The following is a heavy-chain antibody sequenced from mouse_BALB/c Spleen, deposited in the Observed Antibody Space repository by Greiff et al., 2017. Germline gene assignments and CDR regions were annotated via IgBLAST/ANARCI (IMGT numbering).Heavy chain of an antibody. Sequence: EVKLMESGAELVRSGASVKLSCTASGFNIKDYYMHWVKQRPEQGLEWIGWIDPENGDTEYAPKFQGKATMTADTSSNTAYLQLSSLTSEDTAVYYCNIYDGDYWGQGTTLTVSS. CDR3: NIYDGDY. D-gene: IGHD2-3*01. CDR1: GFNIKDYY. J-gene: IGHJ2*01. V-gene: IGHV14-4*02. CDR2: IDPENGDT.